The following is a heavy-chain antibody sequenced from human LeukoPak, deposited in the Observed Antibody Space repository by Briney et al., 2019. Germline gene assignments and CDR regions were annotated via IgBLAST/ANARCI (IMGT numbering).Heavy chain of an antibody. Sequence: GGSLRLSCAASGFTFSSYGMHWVRQAPGKGLEWVAVTWYDGSNKYYADSVKGRFTISRDNSKNTLYLQMNSLRAEDTAVYYCAREGIAVAGKDYYYYGMDVWGQGTTVTVSS. CDR3: AREGIAVAGKDYYYYGMDV. CDR2: TWYDGSNK. D-gene: IGHD6-19*01. J-gene: IGHJ6*02. CDR1: GFTFSSYG. V-gene: IGHV3-33*01.